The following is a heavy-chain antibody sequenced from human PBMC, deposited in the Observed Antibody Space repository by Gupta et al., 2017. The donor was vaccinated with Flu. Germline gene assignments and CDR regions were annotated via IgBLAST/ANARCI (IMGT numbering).Heavy chain of an antibody. CDR2: IYSGGST. J-gene: IGHJ6*02. D-gene: IGHD5-12*01. V-gene: IGHV3-53*04. CDR3: ASSARTRGYNFFYYGMDV. Sequence: EEQLVESGGGLVQPGGSLRLSCAASGLAVSNYMSWVRQAPGKGLEWVSVIYSGGSTYYAASVEGRFTISRHNSKKTLYLQMNSLRAEDTAVYYCASSARTRGYNFFYYGMDVWGQGTTVTVSS. CDR1: GLAVSNY.